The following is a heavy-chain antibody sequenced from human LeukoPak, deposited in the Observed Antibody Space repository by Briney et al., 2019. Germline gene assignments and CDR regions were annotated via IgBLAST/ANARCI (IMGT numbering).Heavy chain of an antibody. CDR1: GGSISSSSYY. D-gene: IGHD6-6*01. Sequence: PSETLSLTCTVSGGSISSSSYYWGWIRQPPGKGLEWIGSIYYSGSTYYNPSLKSRVTISVDTSKNQFSLKLSSVTAADTAVYYCASIRLKRARPDDYWGQGTLVTVSS. V-gene: IGHV4-39*07. CDR2: IYYSGST. J-gene: IGHJ4*02. CDR3: ASIRLKRARPDDY.